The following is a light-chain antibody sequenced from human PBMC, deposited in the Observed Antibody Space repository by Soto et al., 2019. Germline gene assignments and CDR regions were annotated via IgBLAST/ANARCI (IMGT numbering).Light chain of an antibody. J-gene: IGKJ5*01. Sequence: ELVLTQSPGTMPLSPGEIAALSCSSSQIVYGRQLAWYQHKPGQAPRLLMYGVSSRATGIPDRFTGIGSGADFTLTISRLESEDFAVYVCQQYGASPITFGQGTRLEIK. CDR1: QIVYGRQ. V-gene: IGKV3-20*01. CDR2: GVS. CDR3: QQYGASPIT.